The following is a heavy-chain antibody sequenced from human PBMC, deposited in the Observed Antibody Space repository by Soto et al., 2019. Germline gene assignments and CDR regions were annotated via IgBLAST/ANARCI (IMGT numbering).Heavy chain of an antibody. D-gene: IGHD1-26*01. CDR1: GGTFSSYT. Sequence: SVKVSCKASGGTFSSYTISWVRQAPGQGLEWMGRIIPILGIANYAQKFQGRVTITADKSTSTAYMELSSLRAEDQAGYYGARSLLLYSGSYPGPELAVLLAPWGQGTLVTVSP. CDR2: IIPILGIA. V-gene: IGHV1-69*02. J-gene: IGHJ5*02. CDR3: ARSLLLYSGSYPGPELAVLLAP.